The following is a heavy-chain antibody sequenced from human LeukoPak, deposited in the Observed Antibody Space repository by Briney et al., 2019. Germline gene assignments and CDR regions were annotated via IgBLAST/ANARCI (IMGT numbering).Heavy chain of an antibody. CDR1: GTSIRSYY. J-gene: IGHJ4*01. V-gene: IGHV4-4*07. D-gene: IGHD1-1*01. CDR3: AGGPSGTAFDD. Sequence: PSETLSLTCAISGTSIRSYYWSWIRQPAGKGLEWIGRIYTSGNTNYKPSLKSRLTISVDKSKNHLSLKLTSLTAADTAFYYCAGGPSGTAFDDWGHGTLVTVSS. CDR2: IYTSGNT.